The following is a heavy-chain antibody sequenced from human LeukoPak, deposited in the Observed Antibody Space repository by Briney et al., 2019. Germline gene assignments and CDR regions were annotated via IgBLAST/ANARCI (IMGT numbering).Heavy chain of an antibody. CDR2: ISGSGGST. CDR3: AKRPPLRKVEYYYGSDDFDY. CDR1: GSTFSTDA. D-gene: IGHD3-10*01. V-gene: IGHV3-23*01. Sequence: AGGSLRLSCAASGSTFSTDAMHWVRQAPGKGLEWVSAISGSGGSTYYADSVKGRFTISRDNSKNTLYLQMNSLRAEDTAVYYCAKRPPLRKVEYYYGSDDFDYWGQGTLVTVSS. J-gene: IGHJ4*02.